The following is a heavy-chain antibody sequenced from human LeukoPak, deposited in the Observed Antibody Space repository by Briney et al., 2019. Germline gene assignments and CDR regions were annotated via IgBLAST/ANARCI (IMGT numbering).Heavy chain of an antibody. CDR3: ATQRPPYYYGSGSRQIFDY. CDR1: GYTFTGYY. D-gene: IGHD3-10*01. V-gene: IGHV1-2*02. J-gene: IGHJ4*02. Sequence: ASVKVSCKASGYTFTGYYMHWVRQAPGQGLEWMGWINPNSGGTNYAQKFQGRVTMTRDTSISTAYMELSRLRSDDTAVYYCATQRPPYYYGSGSRQIFDYWGQGTLVTVSS. CDR2: INPNSGGT.